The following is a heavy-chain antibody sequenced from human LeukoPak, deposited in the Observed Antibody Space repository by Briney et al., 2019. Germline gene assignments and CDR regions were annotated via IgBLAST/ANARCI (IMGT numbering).Heavy chain of an antibody. D-gene: IGHD5-18*01. J-gene: IGHJ4*02. CDR3: ARGGFVDTAMVSHYFDY. CDR1: GGSFSGYY. CDR2: INHSGST. Sequence: SETLSLTCAVYGGSFSGYYWSWIRQPPGKGLEWIGEINHSGSTNYNPSLKSRVTISVDTSKNQFSLKLSSVTAADTAVYYCARGGFVDTAMVSHYFDYWGQGTLVTVSP. V-gene: IGHV4-34*01.